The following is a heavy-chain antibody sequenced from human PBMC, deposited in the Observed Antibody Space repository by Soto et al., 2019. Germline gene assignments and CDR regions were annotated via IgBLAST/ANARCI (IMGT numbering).Heavy chain of an antibody. CDR2: IYYSGSS. CDR1: GGSISSGGYY. D-gene: IGHD3-10*01. J-gene: IGHJ4*02. V-gene: IGHV4-31*03. CDR3: ARDRGGFGLFDY. Sequence: QVQLQESGPGLVKPSQTLSLTCTVSGGSISSGGYYWRWIRQHPGKGLEWIGYIYYSGSSYYNPSLKSRVTISVDTSKNQFSLKLSSVTAADTAVYYCARDRGGFGLFDYWGQGTLVTVSS.